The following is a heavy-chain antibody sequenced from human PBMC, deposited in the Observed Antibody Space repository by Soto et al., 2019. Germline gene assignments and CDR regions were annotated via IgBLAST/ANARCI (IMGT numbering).Heavy chain of an antibody. D-gene: IGHD1-26*01. CDR3: ARLGAITSPFDY. V-gene: IGHV5-51*01. CDR1: GDTFTSYW. CDR2: IYPGDSDT. J-gene: IGHJ4*02. Sequence: GESLKISCKGSGDTFTSYWIGWVRQMPGKGLEWMGIIYPGDSDTRYSPSFQGQVTISVDKSISTAYLQWNSLKASDTAMYYCARLGAITSPFDYWGQGTLVTVSS.